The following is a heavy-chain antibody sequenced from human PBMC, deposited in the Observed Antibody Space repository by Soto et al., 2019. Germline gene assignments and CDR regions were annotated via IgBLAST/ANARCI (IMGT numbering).Heavy chain of an antibody. Sequence: GGSLRLSCAASGFTFSSYAMSWVRQAPGKGLEWVSAISGSGGSTYYADSVKGRFTISRDNSKNTLYLQMNSLRAEDTAVYYCQLYGSYYNKIHYYGMDVWGQGTTVTVSS. CDR2: ISGSGGST. CDR3: QLYGSYYNKIHYYGMDV. V-gene: IGHV3-23*01. D-gene: IGHD1-26*01. CDR1: GFTFSSYA. J-gene: IGHJ6*02.